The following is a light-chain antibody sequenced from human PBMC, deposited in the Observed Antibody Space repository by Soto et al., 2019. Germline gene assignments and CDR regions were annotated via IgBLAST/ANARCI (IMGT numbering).Light chain of an antibody. CDR1: NLGDKR. CDR3: QVWDIMTDNYV. V-gene: IGLV3-21*04. J-gene: IGLJ1*01. Sequence: SYELTQPPSVSVAPETTATITCGGTNLGDKRVHWYRQKPGQAPVLLISYDSDRPSGIPERFSGDNSGNTATLTISRVEAGDEADYYCQVWDIMTDNYVFGGGTKVTVL. CDR2: YDS.